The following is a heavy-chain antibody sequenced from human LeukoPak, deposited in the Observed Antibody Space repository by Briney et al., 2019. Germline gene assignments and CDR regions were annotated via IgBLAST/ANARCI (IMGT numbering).Heavy chain of an antibody. D-gene: IGHD3-16*01. J-gene: IGHJ6*02. Sequence: GGSLRLSCTASGFTFSYYWMSWVSQAPGKGLEWVANIKQDGSEASYVGSVKGRFTISRDNPRNSLYLQMNSLRAEDTAVYYCARDQYEVPYYSNYDGMNVWGQGTTVIVSS. CDR3: ARDQYEVPYYSNYDGMNV. V-gene: IGHV3-7*03. CDR2: IKQDGSEA. CDR1: GFTFSYYW.